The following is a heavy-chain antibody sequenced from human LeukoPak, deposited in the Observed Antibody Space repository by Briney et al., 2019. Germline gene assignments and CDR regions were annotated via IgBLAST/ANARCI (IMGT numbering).Heavy chain of an antibody. CDR3: ARGKGTPKYVERTFGY. CDR1: GGSFSGYY. J-gene: IGHJ4*02. CDR2: INHSGSA. D-gene: IGHD1-1*01. V-gene: IGHV4-34*01. Sequence: PSETLSLTCAVSGGSFSGYYWTWIRQPPGKGLEWIGEINHSGSANCNPSLKSRVTISLDTSKNQFSLKLSSVTAADTAVYYCARGKGTPKYVERTFGYWGQGTLVTVSS.